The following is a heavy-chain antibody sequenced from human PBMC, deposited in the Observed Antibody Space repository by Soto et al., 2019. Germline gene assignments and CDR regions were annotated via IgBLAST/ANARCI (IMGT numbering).Heavy chain of an antibody. CDR1: GFTFSSYA. CDR2: ISGSGGST. Sequence: VGSLRLSCAASGFTFSSYAMSWVRQAPGKGLEWVSAISGSGGSTYYADSVKGRFTISRDNSKNTLYLQMNSLRAEDTAVYYCAKDPRGYYYGSGRLDDYWGQGTLVTVSS. CDR3: AKDPRGYYYGSGRLDDY. D-gene: IGHD3-10*01. J-gene: IGHJ4*02. V-gene: IGHV3-23*01.